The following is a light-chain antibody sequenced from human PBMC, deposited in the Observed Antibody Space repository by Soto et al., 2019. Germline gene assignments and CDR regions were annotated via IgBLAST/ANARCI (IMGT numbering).Light chain of an antibody. CDR2: GAS. J-gene: IGKJ1*01. Sequence: EIVLTQSPGTLSLSPGETATLSCRASQSVSSSYLAWYQQKPGQAPRLLIYGASGRATGIPDRFSGRGSGTDFTLTISRLEPEDFAVYYCQLYGSSRWTFGQGTQVEIK. CDR3: QLYGSSRWT. CDR1: QSVSSSY. V-gene: IGKV3-20*01.